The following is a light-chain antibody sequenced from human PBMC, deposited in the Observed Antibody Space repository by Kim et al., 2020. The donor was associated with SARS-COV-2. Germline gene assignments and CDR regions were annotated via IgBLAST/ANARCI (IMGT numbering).Light chain of an antibody. V-gene: IGLV3-1*01. Sequence: SYELTQPPSVSVSPGQTASITCSGDKLGYKYACWYQQKPGQSPVLVIYQDSKRPSGIPERFSGSNSGNTATLTISGTQAMDEADYYCQAWDSSIVVFGGGTQLTVL. CDR1: KLGYKY. CDR2: QDS. CDR3: QAWDSSIVV. J-gene: IGLJ2*01.